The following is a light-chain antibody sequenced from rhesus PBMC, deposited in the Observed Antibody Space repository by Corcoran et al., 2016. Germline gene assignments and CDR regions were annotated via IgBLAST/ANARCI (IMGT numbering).Light chain of an antibody. CDR1: QGISNW. J-gene: IGKJ1*01. CDR3: QQHNSNPWT. Sequence: DIQMTQSPSSLSASVGDSVTITCQASQGISNWLAWYQQKPGKAPKCLIYAASSLQSGVPSRFSGSGSGTEFTLTISSLQPEDCATYYCQQHNSNPWTFGQGTKVEIK. V-gene: IGKV1-33*02. CDR2: AAS.